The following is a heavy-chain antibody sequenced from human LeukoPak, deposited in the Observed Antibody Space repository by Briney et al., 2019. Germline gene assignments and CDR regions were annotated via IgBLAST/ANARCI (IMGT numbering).Heavy chain of an antibody. Sequence: PSETLSLTCTVSGGSFSSISYYWTWIRQSPGTGLEWIGHIYQNGSTNYFPSLETRLTISLDTSKNQFSLKLSSVTAADTAVYSCAKVSNGWPYLFDSWGQGVQVTVSS. CDR1: GGSFSSISYY. J-gene: IGHJ4*02. CDR3: AKVSNGWPYLFDS. CDR2: IYQNGST. D-gene: IGHD6-19*01. V-gene: IGHV4-61*01.